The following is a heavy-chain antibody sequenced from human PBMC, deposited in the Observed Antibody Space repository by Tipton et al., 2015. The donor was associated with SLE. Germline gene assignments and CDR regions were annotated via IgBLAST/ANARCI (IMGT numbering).Heavy chain of an antibody. Sequence: TLSLTCTVSGDTISDHYWSWIRQPPGKGLEWIGEMDHSGITNYNPSLKSRVTISVETSKNHFSLTLSSVTAADTAVYYCATFFGHSSASPEALDIWGQGTMVTVSS. J-gene: IGHJ3*02. CDR2: MDHSGIT. V-gene: IGHV4-34*08. D-gene: IGHD6-6*01. CDR1: GDTISDHY. CDR3: ATFFGHSSASPEALDI.